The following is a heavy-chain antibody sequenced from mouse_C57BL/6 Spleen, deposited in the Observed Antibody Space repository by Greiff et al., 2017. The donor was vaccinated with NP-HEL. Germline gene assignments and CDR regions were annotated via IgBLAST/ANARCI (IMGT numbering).Heavy chain of an antibody. CDR2: IRLKSDNYAT. D-gene: IGHD2-3*01. CDR1: GFTFSNYW. J-gene: IGHJ2*01. Sequence: EVKLEESGGGLVQPGGSMKLSCVASGFTFSNYWMNWVRQSPEKGLEWVAQIRLKSDNYATHYAESVKGRFTISRDDSKSSVYLHMNNLRAEDTGIYYCTEDGYYDYFDYWGQGTTLTVSS. V-gene: IGHV6-3*01. CDR3: TEDGYYDYFDY.